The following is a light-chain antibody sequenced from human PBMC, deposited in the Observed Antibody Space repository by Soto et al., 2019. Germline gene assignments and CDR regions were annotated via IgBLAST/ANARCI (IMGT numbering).Light chain of an antibody. CDR2: SNN. CDR1: SSNIGSNT. V-gene: IGLV1-44*01. CDR3: AAWDDSLNGVV. Sequence: QSVLTQAPSASGTPGQRVTISCSGSSSNIGSNTANWYQQLPGTAPKLLIYSNNQRPSGVPDRFSGSKSGTSASLAISGLQSDDDADYYCAAWDDSLNGVVFGGGTKLTVL. J-gene: IGLJ2*01.